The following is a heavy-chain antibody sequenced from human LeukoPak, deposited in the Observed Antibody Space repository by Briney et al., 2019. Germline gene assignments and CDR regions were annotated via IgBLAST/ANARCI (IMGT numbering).Heavy chain of an antibody. J-gene: IGHJ5*02. CDR2: ISASGGTT. V-gene: IGHV3-23*01. CDR3: AKAPREYCSSTSCPNWFDL. Sequence: PGGSLTPSCAASGLIFNSYAMRWVRQAQGKGLEWVSAISASGGTTYYAASVKGRCTISRDNSENTLFLQMNSLRAEDMAVYYCAKAPREYCSSTSCPNWFDLWGQGTLVTVSS. CDR1: GLIFNSYA. D-gene: IGHD2-2*01.